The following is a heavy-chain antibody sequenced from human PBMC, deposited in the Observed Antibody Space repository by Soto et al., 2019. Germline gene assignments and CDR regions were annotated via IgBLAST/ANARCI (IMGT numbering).Heavy chain of an antibody. Sequence: PGGSLRLSCAASGWTFGTYSMNWVRQAPGKGLEWIAYINSDSDNIMYADSVKGRFTISRDNAKNSLFLQMNSLTDEDTAVYYCAKATATGGGAFDICGQGTMVT. J-gene: IGHJ3*02. V-gene: IGHV3-48*02. CDR3: AKATATGGGAFDI. CDR2: INSDSDNI. D-gene: IGHD2-8*02. CDR1: GWTFGTYS.